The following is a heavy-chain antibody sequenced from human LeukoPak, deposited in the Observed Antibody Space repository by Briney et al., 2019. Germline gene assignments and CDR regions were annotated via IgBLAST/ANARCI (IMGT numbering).Heavy chain of an antibody. Sequence: ASVKVSCKASGGTFSSYAISWVRQAPGQGLEWMGRIIPILGIANYAQKFQGRVTITADRSTSTAYMELSSLRSEDTAVYYCAESYCSSTSCYDDYYYGMDVWGQGTTVTVSS. J-gene: IGHJ6*02. V-gene: IGHV1-69*04. CDR3: AESYCSSTSCYDDYYYGMDV. CDR1: GGTFSSYA. CDR2: IIPILGIA. D-gene: IGHD2-2*01.